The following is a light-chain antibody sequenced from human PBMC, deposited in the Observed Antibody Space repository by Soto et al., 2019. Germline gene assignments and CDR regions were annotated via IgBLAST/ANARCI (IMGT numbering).Light chain of an antibody. Sequence: DIQMTQSPSTLSASVGDRVTITCRASQSISTWLAWYQQKPGKAPKLLIYTASRLQSGVPSRFSGSGSGTDFTLTISSLQPEDSATYYCQQANSFPFTFGPGTTLDIK. V-gene: IGKV1-12*01. CDR1: QSISTW. CDR2: TAS. CDR3: QQANSFPFT. J-gene: IGKJ3*01.